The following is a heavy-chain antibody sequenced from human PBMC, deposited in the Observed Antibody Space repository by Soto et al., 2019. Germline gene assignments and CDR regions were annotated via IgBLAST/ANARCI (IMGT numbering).Heavy chain of an antibody. CDR2: IPYDGSNE. J-gene: IGHJ6*02. CDR1: GFTFSTYG. D-gene: IGHD2-2*01. V-gene: IGHV3-30*03. CDR3: ATGVVQAAAYEGPRYYGMDV. Sequence: GSLILACAASGFTFSTYGMHWVRQAPGKGLEWVAVIPYDGSNEYYADSVKGRFTISRDNSKNTLYLQMNSLRAEDTAVYYCATGVVQAAAYEGPRYYGMDVWGQGTKVTVSS.